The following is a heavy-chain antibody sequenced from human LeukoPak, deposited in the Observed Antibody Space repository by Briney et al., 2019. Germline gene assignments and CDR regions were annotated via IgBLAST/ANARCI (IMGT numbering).Heavy chain of an antibody. D-gene: IGHD3-22*01. CDR2: ISSSSSTI. V-gene: IGHV3-48*01. CDR1: GFTFSSYS. Sequence: GGSLRLSCAASGFTFSSYSMNWVRQAPGEGLEWVSYISSSSSTIYYADSVKGRFTISRDNAKNSLYLQMNSLRAEDTAVYYCARLPYYYDSSGYPRGGDVWGKGTTVTVSS. J-gene: IGHJ6*04. CDR3: ARLPYYYDSSGYPRGGDV.